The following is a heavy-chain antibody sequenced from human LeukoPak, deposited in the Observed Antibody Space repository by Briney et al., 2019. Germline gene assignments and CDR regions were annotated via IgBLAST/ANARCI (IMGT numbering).Heavy chain of an antibody. CDR3: AKALDCSGGSCFFDY. D-gene: IGHD2-15*01. CDR1: GFTFSSYA. Sequence: GRSLRLSCAASGFTFSSYAMSWVRQAPGQGLEWVSAISGSGGSTYYADSVKGRFTISRDNSKNTLYLQMNSLRAEDTAVYYCAKALDCSGGSCFFDYWGQGTLVTVSS. V-gene: IGHV3-23*01. CDR2: ISGSGGST. J-gene: IGHJ4*02.